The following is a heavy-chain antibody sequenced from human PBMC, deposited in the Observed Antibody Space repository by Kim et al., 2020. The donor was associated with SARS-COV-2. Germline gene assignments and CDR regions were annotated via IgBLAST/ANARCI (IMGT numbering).Heavy chain of an antibody. V-gene: IGHV4-34*01. CDR1: GGSFSGYY. Sequence: SETLSLTCAVYGGSFSGYYWSWIRQPPGKGLEWIGEINHSGSTNYNPSLKSRVTISVDTSKNQFSLKLSSVTAADTAVYYCARVRGVYRFPPGTSEFWSGSAGGWFDPWGQGTLVTVSS. CDR2: INHSGST. J-gene: IGHJ5*02. CDR3: ARVRGVYRFPPGTSEFWSGSAGGWFDP. D-gene: IGHD3-3*01.